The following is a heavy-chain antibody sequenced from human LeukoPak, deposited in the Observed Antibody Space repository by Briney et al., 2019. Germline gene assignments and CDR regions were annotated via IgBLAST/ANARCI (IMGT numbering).Heavy chain of an antibody. J-gene: IGHJ3*01. Sequence: SVKVSCMATGYTFNSYGISWVRQAPGQGLGWRGWISAYTGNTNYTKRLQCRVTMTTDSFTTTAYMDLRSLRSEDTAVYYCARDVGSGVQDSFDFWGQGTLVTVSS. CDR1: GYTFNSYG. V-gene: IGHV1-18*01. CDR2: ISAYTGNT. CDR3: ARDVGSGVQDSFDF. D-gene: IGHD6-19*01.